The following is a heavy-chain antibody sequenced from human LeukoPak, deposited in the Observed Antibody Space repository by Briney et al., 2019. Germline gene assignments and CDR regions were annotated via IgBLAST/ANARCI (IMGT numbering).Heavy chain of an antibody. CDR2: IYYSGST. D-gene: IGHD3-10*01. Sequence: SETLSLTCTVSGGSISSYYWSWIRQPPGKGLEWIGYIYYSGSTNYNPSLKSRVTISVDTSKNQFSLKLSSVTAANTAVYYCAREGNSPIIDWGQGTLVTVSS. V-gene: IGHV4-59*12. CDR1: GGSISSYY. CDR3: AREGNSPIID. J-gene: IGHJ4*02.